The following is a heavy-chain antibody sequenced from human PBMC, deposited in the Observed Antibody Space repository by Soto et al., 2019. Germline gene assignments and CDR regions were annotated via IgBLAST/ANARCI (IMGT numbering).Heavy chain of an antibody. D-gene: IGHD3-3*01. CDR3: AKGGMIFDDFWGGYYPFDY. CDR1: GFTFSSYA. J-gene: IGHJ4*02. CDR2: ISGSGGST. Sequence: LRLSCAASGFTFSSYAMSWVRQAPGKGLEWVSAISGSGGSTYYADSVKGRFTISRDNSKNTLYLQMNSLRAEDTAVYYCAKGGMIFDDFWGGYYPFDYWGQGTLVTVSS. V-gene: IGHV3-23*01.